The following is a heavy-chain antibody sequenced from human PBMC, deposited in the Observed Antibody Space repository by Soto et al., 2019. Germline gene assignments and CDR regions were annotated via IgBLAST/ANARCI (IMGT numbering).Heavy chain of an antibody. J-gene: IGHJ3*02. CDR3: ARDRRDSSANRGAFSI. CDR1: GYTFTSYG. CDR2: ISAYNGNT. Sequence: ASVKVSCKASGYTFTSYGISWVRQAPGQGLEWMGWISAYNGNTNYAQKLQGRVTMTTDTSTSTAYMELRSLRSDDTAVYYCARDRRDSSANRGAFSIWGKETMVTVSS. V-gene: IGHV1-18*04. D-gene: IGHD3-22*01.